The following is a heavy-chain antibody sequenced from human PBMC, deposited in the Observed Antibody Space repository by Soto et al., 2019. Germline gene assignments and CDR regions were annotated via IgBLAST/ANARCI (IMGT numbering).Heavy chain of an antibody. CDR1: GGSISSSSFH. CDR2: IYYSGST. D-gene: IGHD6-13*01. Sequence: QLQLQESGPGLVKPSETLSLTCTVSGGSISSSSFHWGWIRQPPGKGLGWIGSIYYSGSTYYRPSHEARGTLSVDTAKNPFSLKLSSVPAADTAVYYCARRERAAGTDWWFDPWGQGTLVTVSS. CDR3: ARRERAAGTDWWFDP. V-gene: IGHV4-39*01. J-gene: IGHJ5*02.